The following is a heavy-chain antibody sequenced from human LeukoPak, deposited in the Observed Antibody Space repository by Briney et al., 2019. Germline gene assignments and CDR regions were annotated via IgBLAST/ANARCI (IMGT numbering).Heavy chain of an antibody. Sequence: ASVKVSCKASGYTLTSYYIHWVRQAPGQGLEWMGIINPSGGSTSYAQRFQGRVTMTRDTSTSTIYMELNSLRSEDTAVYYCARDLDSSSWSICYFDYWGQRTLVTVFS. J-gene: IGHJ4*02. V-gene: IGHV1-46*01. CDR2: INPSGGST. CDR1: GYTLTSYY. CDR3: ARDLDSSSWSICYFDY. D-gene: IGHD6-13*01.